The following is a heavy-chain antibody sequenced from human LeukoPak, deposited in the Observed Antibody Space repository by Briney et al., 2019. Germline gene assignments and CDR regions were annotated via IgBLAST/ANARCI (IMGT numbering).Heavy chain of an antibody. Sequence: GASVKVSCKASGGTFSSYAVSWVRQAPGQGLEWMGGIIPIFGTANYAQKFQGRVTITADESTSTAYMELSSLRSEDTAVYYCARDLSYYDSSGYSDYWGQGTLVTVSS. CDR2: IIPIFGTA. CDR1: GGTFSSYA. CDR3: ARDLSYYDSSGYSDY. D-gene: IGHD3-22*01. J-gene: IGHJ4*02. V-gene: IGHV1-69*13.